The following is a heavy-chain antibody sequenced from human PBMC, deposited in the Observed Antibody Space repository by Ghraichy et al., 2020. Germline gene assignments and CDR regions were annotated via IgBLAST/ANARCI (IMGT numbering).Heavy chain of an antibody. Sequence: GGSLRLSCAASGFTFDDYAMHWVRQAPGKGLEWVSGISWNSGSIGYADSVKGRFTISRDNAKNSLYLQMNSLRAEDTALYYCAKAACSGGSCHFYYGMDVWGQGTTVTVSS. CDR1: GFTFDDYA. CDR3: AKAACSGGSCHFYYGMDV. CDR2: ISWNSGSI. J-gene: IGHJ6*02. D-gene: IGHD2-15*01. V-gene: IGHV3-9*01.